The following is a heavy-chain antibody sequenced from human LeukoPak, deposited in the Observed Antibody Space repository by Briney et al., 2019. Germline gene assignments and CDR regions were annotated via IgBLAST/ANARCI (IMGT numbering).Heavy chain of an antibody. D-gene: IGHD3-3*01. V-gene: IGHV3-30*04. CDR1: GFTFSNYA. CDR2: ISYDGSNK. J-gene: IGHJ4*02. Sequence: GGSLRLSCAASGFTFSNYAMYWVRQAPGKGLEWVAVISYDGSNKYYADSVKGRFTISRDNSKNTLYLQMNSLRAEDTAVYYCTTYDFDDYWGQGTLVTVSS. CDR3: TTYDFDDY.